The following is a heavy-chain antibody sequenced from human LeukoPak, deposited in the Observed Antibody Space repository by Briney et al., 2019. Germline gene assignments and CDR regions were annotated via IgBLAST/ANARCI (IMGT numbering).Heavy chain of an antibody. CDR1: GFTFSNAW. CDR2: IKSKTDGGTT. Sequence: KPGGSLSLSCAASGFTFSNAWVSWVRQAPGKGLEWVGRIKSKTDGGTTDYAAPVKGRFTISRDDSKNTLYLQMNSLKTEDTAVYYCTTDILIYSSGSRYDYWGQGTLVTVSS. V-gene: IGHV3-15*01. CDR3: TTDILIYSSGSRYDY. D-gene: IGHD6-19*01. J-gene: IGHJ4*02.